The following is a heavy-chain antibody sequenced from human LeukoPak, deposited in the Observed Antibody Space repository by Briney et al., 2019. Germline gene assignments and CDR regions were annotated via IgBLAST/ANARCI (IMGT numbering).Heavy chain of an antibody. V-gene: IGHV3-23*01. CDR2: ISGSGGST. D-gene: IGHD6-19*01. CDR3: AKTEQWLDDAFDI. CDR1: VFSLSRYA. Sequence: QTGGSLRLSCAPSVFSLSRYAMSWVRPAPGERRGWVLAISGSGGSTYYADSVKGRFTISRDNSKNTLYLQMNSLRAEDTAVYYCAKTEQWLDDAFDIWGQGTMVTVSS. J-gene: IGHJ3*02.